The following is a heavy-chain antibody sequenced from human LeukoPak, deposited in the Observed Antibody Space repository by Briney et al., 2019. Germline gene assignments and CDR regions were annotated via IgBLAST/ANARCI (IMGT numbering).Heavy chain of an antibody. D-gene: IGHD3-3*01. V-gene: IGHV1-69*13. CDR2: IIPIFGTA. J-gene: IGHJ4*02. CDR3: ARAPIPFGVVIPWDY. CDR1: GGTFSSYA. Sequence: SVKVSCKASGGTFSSYAISWVRQAPGQGLEWMGGIIPIFGTADYAQKFQGRVTITADESTSTAYMELSSLRSEDTAVYYCARAPIPFGVVIPWDYWGQGTLVTVSS.